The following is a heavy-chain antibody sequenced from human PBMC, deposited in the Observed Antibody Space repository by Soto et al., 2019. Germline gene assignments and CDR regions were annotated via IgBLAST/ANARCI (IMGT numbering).Heavy chain of an antibody. J-gene: IGHJ4*02. CDR3: ARAPRGYSYSYYFDY. D-gene: IGHD5-18*01. CDR2: IIPIFGTA. V-gene: IGHV1-69*13. CDR1: GGTFSSYA. Sequence: ASVKVSCKASGGTFSSYAISWVRQAPGQGLEWMGGIIPIFGTANYAQKFQGRVTITADESTSTAYMELSSLRSEDTAVYYCARAPRGYSYSYYFDYWGQGTLVTV.